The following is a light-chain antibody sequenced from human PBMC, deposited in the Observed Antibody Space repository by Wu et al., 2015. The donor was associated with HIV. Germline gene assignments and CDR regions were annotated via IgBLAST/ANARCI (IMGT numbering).Light chain of an antibody. CDR2: RAS. Sequence: DIQMTQSPSTLSASVGDRVTITCRASQSISNWLAWYQQKPGKVPKLLIYRASSLEGGVPSRFSGSGSGTEFTLTISSLQPDDFATYYCQQYSSWTFGQGTKVEI. J-gene: IGKJ1*01. V-gene: IGKV1-5*03. CDR1: QSISNW. CDR3: QQYSSWT.